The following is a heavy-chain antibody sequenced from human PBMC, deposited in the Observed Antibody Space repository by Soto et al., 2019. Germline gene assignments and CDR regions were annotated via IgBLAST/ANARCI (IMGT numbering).Heavy chain of an antibody. V-gene: IGHV3-48*03. J-gene: IGHJ4*02. CDR2: ISSSGSTI. CDR1: GFTFSSYE. CDR3: ARRRWLQTALIDY. D-gene: IGHD5-12*01. Sequence: GGSLRLSCAASGFTFSSYEMNWVRQAPGKGLEWVSYISSSGSTIYYADSVKGRFTISRDNAKNSLYLQMNSLRAEDTAVYYCARRRWLQTALIDYWGQGTLVTVS.